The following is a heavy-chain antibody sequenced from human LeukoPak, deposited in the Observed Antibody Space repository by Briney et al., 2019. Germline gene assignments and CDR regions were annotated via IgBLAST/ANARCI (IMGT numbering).Heavy chain of an antibody. CDR3: ARGIGGGSRVDY. D-gene: IGHD1-26*01. V-gene: IGHV4-59*01. CDR2: IYYTGST. CDR1: GFTFSKYA. Sequence: GSLRLSCAASGFTFSKYAMNWVRQAPGKGLEWIGYIYYTGSTNYNPSLKSRVTISLDTSKNQFSLRLTSATAADTAVYYCARGIGGGSRVDYWGQGTLVTVSS. J-gene: IGHJ4*02.